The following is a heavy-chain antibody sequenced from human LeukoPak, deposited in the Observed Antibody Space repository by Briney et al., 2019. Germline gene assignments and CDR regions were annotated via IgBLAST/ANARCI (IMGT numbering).Heavy chain of an antibody. Sequence: SETLSLTCTVSGYSISSGYYWGWIRQPPGKGLEWIGSTYHSGSTYYNPSLKSRVTISVDTSKNQFSLKLSSVTAADTAVYYCARVYGSGSYKEGFDPWGQGTLVTVSS. D-gene: IGHD3-10*01. CDR3: ARVYGSGSYKEGFDP. J-gene: IGHJ5*02. CDR1: GYSISSGYY. CDR2: TYHSGST. V-gene: IGHV4-38-2*02.